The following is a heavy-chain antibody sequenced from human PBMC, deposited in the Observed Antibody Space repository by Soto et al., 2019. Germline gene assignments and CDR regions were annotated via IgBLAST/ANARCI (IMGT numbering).Heavy chain of an antibody. CDR3: VRMTVINDY. Sequence: QVQLQESGPGLVKPSQTLSFNCTVSGGSISSGDYYWSWIRQPPGKGLEWIWYIYYSGSTSYNPSFNSRVTISVDTSKNQFSLKLSSVTAADTAVYYCVRMTVINDYWGQGTLVTVSS. D-gene: IGHD4-17*01. CDR2: IYYSGST. CDR1: GGSISSGDYY. J-gene: IGHJ4*02. V-gene: IGHV4-30-4*01.